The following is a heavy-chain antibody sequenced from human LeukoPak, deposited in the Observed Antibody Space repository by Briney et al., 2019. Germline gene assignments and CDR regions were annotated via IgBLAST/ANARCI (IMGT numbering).Heavy chain of an antibody. J-gene: IGHJ4*02. CDR3: AKGDCGGACLLIDN. Sequence: GGSLRLSCAASGFTFSTYAMSWVRQAPGKGLEWVSLITGSGATTYYADSVRGRFTVSRDNSKNTLYLQMNSLRAEDTAVYFCAKGDCGGACLLIDNWGQGTLVTVSS. V-gene: IGHV3-23*01. CDR2: ITGSGATT. D-gene: IGHD2-21*02. CDR1: GFTFSTYA.